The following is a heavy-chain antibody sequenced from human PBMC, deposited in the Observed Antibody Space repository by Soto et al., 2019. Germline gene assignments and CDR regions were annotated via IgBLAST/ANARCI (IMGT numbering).Heavy chain of an antibody. V-gene: IGHV3-53*02. J-gene: IGHJ6*02. CDR1: GFTVSSNY. CDR2: IYSGGSA. CDR3: ARDYSSSRYYGMDV. D-gene: IGHD3-22*01. Sequence: EVQLVETGGGLIQPGGSLRLSCAASGFTVSSNYMSWVRQAPGKGLEWVSVIYSGGSAYYEDSVKGRFTISRDNSKNTLYLQMNSLRAEDTAVYYCARDYSSSRYYGMDVWGQGTTVTVSS.